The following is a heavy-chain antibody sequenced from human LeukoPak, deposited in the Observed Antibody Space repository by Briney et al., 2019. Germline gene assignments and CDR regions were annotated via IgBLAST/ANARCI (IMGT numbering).Heavy chain of an antibody. V-gene: IGHV4-38-2*02. D-gene: IGHD4-17*01. Sequence: SETLSLTCTVSGYSISSGYYWGWIRQPPGKGLEWIGEINHSGSTNYNPSLNSRVTISVDTSKNQFSLKLSSVTAADTAVYYCASGGDYAFDYWGQGTLVTVSS. CDR1: GYSISSGYY. CDR3: ASGGDYAFDY. CDR2: INHSGST. J-gene: IGHJ4*02.